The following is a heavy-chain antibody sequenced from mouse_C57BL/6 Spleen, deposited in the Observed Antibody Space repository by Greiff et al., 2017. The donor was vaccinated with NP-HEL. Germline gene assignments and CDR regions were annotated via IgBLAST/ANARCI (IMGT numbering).Heavy chain of an antibody. V-gene: IGHV5-6*03. CDR1: GFTFSSYG. CDR3: ARHYYGSSYAMDY. Sequence: DVKLVESGGGLVKPGGSLKLSCAASGFTFSSYGMSWVRQTPDKRLEWVATISSGGSYTYYPDSVKGRFTISRDNAKNTLYRQMSSLKSEDTAMYYCARHYYGSSYAMDYWGQGTSVTVSS. J-gene: IGHJ4*01. CDR2: ISSGGSYT. D-gene: IGHD1-1*01.